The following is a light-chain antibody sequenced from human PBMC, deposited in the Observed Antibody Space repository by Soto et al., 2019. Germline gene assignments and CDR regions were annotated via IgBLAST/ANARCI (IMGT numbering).Light chain of an antibody. CDR1: SSNVGSNY. CDR2: RND. V-gene: IGLV1-47*01. CDR3: AAWDDSLSGVV. Sequence: QSVLTQPPSASGTPGQRLTISCSGSSSNVGSNYVYWYQQLPGTAPKLLIYRNDQRPSGVPDRFSGSKSGTSASLAISGLRSEEEADYHCAAWDDSLSGVVFGGGTKLTVL. J-gene: IGLJ3*02.